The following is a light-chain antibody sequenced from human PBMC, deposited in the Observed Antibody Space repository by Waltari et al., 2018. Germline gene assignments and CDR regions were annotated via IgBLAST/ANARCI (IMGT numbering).Light chain of an antibody. CDR3: SSCTTSSGRFV. J-gene: IGLJ1*01. CDR1: SSDVGGYNY. Sequence: QSALTQPASVSGSPGQSITISCTGPSSDVGGYNYVSWYHQHPGKAPKLIIYDVSHRPSGVSNRFSGSKSGNTASLTVSGLQAEDEADYYCSSCTTSSGRFVFGTGTKVTVL. CDR2: DVS. V-gene: IGLV2-14*03.